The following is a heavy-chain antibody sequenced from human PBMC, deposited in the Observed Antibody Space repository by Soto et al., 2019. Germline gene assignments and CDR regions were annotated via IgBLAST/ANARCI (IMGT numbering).Heavy chain of an antibody. D-gene: IGHD6-19*01. CDR3: GRGPSSGHYYYYYMDV. J-gene: IGHJ6*03. CDR1: GGSFSGYY. V-gene: IGHV4-34*01. CDR2: INHSGST. Sequence: QVQLQQWGAGLLKPSETLSLTCAVYGGSFSGYYWSWIRQPPGKGLEWIGEINHSGSTNYNPSLKRRVTISVDPSKNQFSRKLGSVTAADTAVDYCGRGPSSGHYYYYYMDVWGKGTTVTVSS.